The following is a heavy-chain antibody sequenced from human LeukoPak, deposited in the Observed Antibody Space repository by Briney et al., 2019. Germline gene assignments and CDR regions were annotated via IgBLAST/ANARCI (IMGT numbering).Heavy chain of an antibody. CDR2: IYYSGST. V-gene: IGHV4-59*01. Sequence: SETLSLTCTVSGVSISSYYWSWIRQSPGKGLEWIGDIYYSGSTNYNPSLKSRVTISIHTSKNQFSLKLSSVTAADTAVYYCARVATVTYYWYFDLWGRGTLVTVSS. J-gene: IGHJ2*01. CDR3: ARVATVTYYWYFDL. CDR1: GVSISSYY. D-gene: IGHD4-17*01.